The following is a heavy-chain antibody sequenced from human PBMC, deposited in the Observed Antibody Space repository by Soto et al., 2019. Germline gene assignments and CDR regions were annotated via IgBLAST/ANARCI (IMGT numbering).Heavy chain of an antibody. CDR3: ARGSAFIGLDY. V-gene: IGHV3-21*01. Sequence: GGSLRLSCAVSGFIFSRYSMNWVRQAPGKGLEWVSSIGTSGSYIYDTDSVKGRFTISRDNTKDSLYLQMNSLRAEDTAIYYCARGSAFIGLDYWGQGA. CDR1: GFIFSRYS. J-gene: IGHJ4*02. D-gene: IGHD1-26*01. CDR2: IGTSGSYI.